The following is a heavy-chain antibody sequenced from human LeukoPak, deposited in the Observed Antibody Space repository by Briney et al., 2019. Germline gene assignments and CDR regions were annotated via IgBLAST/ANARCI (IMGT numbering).Heavy chain of an antibody. D-gene: IGHD3-3*01. CDR3: ARDLGTVRFLEWLYLDY. V-gene: IGHV1-2*02. J-gene: IGHJ4*02. CDR2: INPNSGGT. CDR1: GYTFTSYG. Sequence: GASVKVSCKASGYTFTSYGISWVRQAPGQGLEWMGWINPNSGGTNYAQKFQGRVTMTRDTSISTAYMELSRLRSDDTAVYYCARDLGTVRFLEWLYLDYWGQGTLVTVSS.